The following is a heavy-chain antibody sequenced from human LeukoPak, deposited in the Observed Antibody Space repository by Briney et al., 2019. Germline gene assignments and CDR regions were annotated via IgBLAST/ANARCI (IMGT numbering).Heavy chain of an antibody. CDR2: IYTDGSYT. Sequence: GGSLRLSCAASGFIFSSYWMHWVRQAPGKGLVWVSRIYTDGSYTNYADSVKGRFTISRDNAKNTLSLHMNSLRAEDMAVYYCARGDDESLDHWGQGTLVTVSS. CDR1: GFIFSSYW. V-gene: IGHV3-74*01. CDR3: ARGDDESLDH. D-gene: IGHD3-16*01. J-gene: IGHJ4*02.